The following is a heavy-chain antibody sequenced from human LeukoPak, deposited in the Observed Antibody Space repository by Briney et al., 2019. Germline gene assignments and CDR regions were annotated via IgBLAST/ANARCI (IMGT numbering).Heavy chain of an antibody. CDR1: GGSISSGDYY. V-gene: IGHV4-30-4*01. Sequence: SQTLSLTCTVSGGSISSGDYYWSWIRQPPGKGLEWIAYIYYSGSTYYNPSLKSRVTMSADTSKNQLSLKLSSVTAADTAVYYCARPYYYDSRIDPWGQGILVTVSS. J-gene: IGHJ5*02. CDR2: IYYSGST. CDR3: ARPYYYDSRIDP. D-gene: IGHD3-22*01.